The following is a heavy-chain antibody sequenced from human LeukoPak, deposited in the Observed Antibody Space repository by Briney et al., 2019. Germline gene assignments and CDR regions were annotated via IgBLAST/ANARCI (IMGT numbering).Heavy chain of an antibody. V-gene: IGHV4-38-2*01. J-gene: IGHJ4*02. D-gene: IGHD1-26*01. CDR2: IYHSGST. CDR3: ARRGYSGGYYTFDS. Sequence: SETLSLTCAVSGYSISSGYYWGWIRQSPEKGLEWIGSIYHSGSTYYNPSLKSRVTISVDTSKNQFSLKLSSVTAADTAVYHCARRGYSGGYYTFDSWGQGTLVTVSS. CDR1: GYSISSGYY.